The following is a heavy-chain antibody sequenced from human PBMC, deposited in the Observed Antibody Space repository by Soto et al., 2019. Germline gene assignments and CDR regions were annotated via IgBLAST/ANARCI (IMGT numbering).Heavy chain of an antibody. D-gene: IGHD3-22*01. CDR2: INPNSGGT. CDR3: ARAQSSGPHQTFDY. Sequence: ASVKVSCKASGYTFTGYYMHWVRQAPGQGLEWMGWINPNSGGTNYAQKFQGWVTMTRDTSISTAYMELSRLRSDDTAVYYCARAQSSGPHQTFDYWGQGTLVTVSS. J-gene: IGHJ4*02. V-gene: IGHV1-2*04. CDR1: GYTFTGYY.